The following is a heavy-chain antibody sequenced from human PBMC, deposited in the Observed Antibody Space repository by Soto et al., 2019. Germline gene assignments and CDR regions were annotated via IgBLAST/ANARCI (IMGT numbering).Heavy chain of an antibody. J-gene: IGHJ4*02. Sequence: QPGGSLRLSCAASGFTFSSYAMHWVRQSPGKGLEWVAVISYDGSNKYYADSVKGRFTISRDNSKNTLYLQMNSLRAEDTAVYYCARARRVAAQYYFDYWGQGTLVTVSS. CDR1: GFTFSSYA. D-gene: IGHD6-13*01. CDR2: ISYDGSNK. V-gene: IGHV3-30-3*01. CDR3: ARARRVAAQYYFDY.